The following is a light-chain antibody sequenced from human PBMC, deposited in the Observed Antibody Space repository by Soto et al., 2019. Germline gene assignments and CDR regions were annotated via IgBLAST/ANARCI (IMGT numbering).Light chain of an antibody. Sequence: DAQMTQSPSSLSASVGDSVTITCRASQSIGTYLDWYQHKPGKAPKLLIYAASSLQSGVPSRFSCSGSGTDFTLTISSLQPEDFATYYCQDRHSTFGQGTKLEIK. CDR1: QSIGTY. V-gene: IGKV1-39*01. CDR2: AAS. CDR3: QDRHST. J-gene: IGKJ2*01.